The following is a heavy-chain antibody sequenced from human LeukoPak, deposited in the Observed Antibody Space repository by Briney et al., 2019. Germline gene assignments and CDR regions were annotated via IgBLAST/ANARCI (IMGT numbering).Heavy chain of an antibody. CDR3: STGLIPTTGYY. Sequence: GGSLRLSCAASEFTFKNAWMNWVRQAPRKGLEWVGRIRSKTDGGTTDYAAPVRGRFTISRDDSKNMLYLQMNSLKTEDTAVYYCSTGLIPTTGYYWGQGTLVAVSS. D-gene: IGHD1-1*01. J-gene: IGHJ4*02. CDR1: EFTFKNAW. CDR2: IRSKTDGGTT. V-gene: IGHV3-15*01.